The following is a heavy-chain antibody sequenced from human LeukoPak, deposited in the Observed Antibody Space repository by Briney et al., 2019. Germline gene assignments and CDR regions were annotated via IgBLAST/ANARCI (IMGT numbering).Heavy chain of an antibody. D-gene: IGHD2-2*01. CDR1: GYTLTELS. V-gene: IGHV1-24*01. J-gene: IGHJ4*02. Sequence: ASVKVSCKVSGYTLTELSMHWVRQAPGKGLEWMGGFDPEDGETIYAQKFQGRVTMTEDTSTDTAYMELSSLRSEDTAVYYCATASGYCSSTSCYPYWGQGTLVTVSS. CDR3: ATASGYCSSTSCYPY. CDR2: FDPEDGET.